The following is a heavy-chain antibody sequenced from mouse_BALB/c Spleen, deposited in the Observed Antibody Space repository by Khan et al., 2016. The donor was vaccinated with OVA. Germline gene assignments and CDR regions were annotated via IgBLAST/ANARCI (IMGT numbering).Heavy chain of an antibody. CDR3: ARSLYYSYGYALDC. J-gene: IGHJ4*01. Sequence: SGPGLVKPSQSLSLTCTVTGYSITSDYAWNWIRQFPGNKLEWMSYISSTGGTSYNPSLKSRISITRDTSKNQFFLQLKSVTAEDTATYYCARSLYYSYGYALDCWGRGTLVTVSS. CDR2: ISSTGGT. CDR1: GYSITSDYA. V-gene: IGHV3-2*02. D-gene: IGHD2-14*01.